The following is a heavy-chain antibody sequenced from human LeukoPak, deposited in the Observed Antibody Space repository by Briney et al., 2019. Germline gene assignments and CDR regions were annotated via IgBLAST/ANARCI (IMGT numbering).Heavy chain of an antibody. V-gene: IGHV3-7*02. Sequence: GGSLRLSCAASGFTFSSYWMSWVRQAPGKGLEWVANIKQDGSEKYYVDSVKGRFTISRDNSKNTLYLQMNSLRAEDTAVYYCAKSSSGWLTHYFDYWGQGTLVTVSS. D-gene: IGHD6-19*01. CDR2: IKQDGSEK. CDR3: AKSSSGWLTHYFDY. CDR1: GFTFSSYW. J-gene: IGHJ4*02.